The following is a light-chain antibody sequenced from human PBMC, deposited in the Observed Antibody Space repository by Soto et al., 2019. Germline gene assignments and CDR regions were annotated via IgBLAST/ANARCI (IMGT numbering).Light chain of an antibody. J-gene: IGKJ4*01. Sequence: EMVLTQSPGTLSLSPGERATLSCRVSQSISSSNLAWYQQKPGQAPRLLIYGTSNRATDIPDRFSGSGSGTDFALTISRLEPEDFAVYYCQQSGSSPLTFGGGTKVEIK. CDR1: QSISSSN. CDR3: QQSGSSPLT. V-gene: IGKV3-20*01. CDR2: GTS.